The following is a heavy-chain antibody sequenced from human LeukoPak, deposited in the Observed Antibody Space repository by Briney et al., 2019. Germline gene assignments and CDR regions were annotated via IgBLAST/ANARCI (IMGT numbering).Heavy chain of an antibody. CDR2: ISGDGGST. CDR1: GFTFDDYA. J-gene: IGHJ4*02. V-gene: IGHV3-43*02. CDR3: ARDFAATPYYFDY. D-gene: IGHD6-25*01. Sequence: GGSLRLSCAASGFTFDDYAMHWVRQAPGKGLEWVSLISGDGGSTYYADSVKGRFTISRDNAKNSLYLQMNSLRAEDTAVYYCARDFAATPYYFDYWGQGTLVTVSA.